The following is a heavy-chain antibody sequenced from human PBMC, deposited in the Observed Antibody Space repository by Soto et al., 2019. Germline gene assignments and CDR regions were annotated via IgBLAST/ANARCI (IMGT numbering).Heavy chain of an antibody. J-gene: IGHJ4*02. CDR1: GFTFSSYG. D-gene: IGHD2-2*01. CDR2: IWYDGSNK. V-gene: IGHV3-33*01. Sequence: PGGSLRLSCAASGFTFSSYGMHWVRQAPGEGLEWVAVIWYDGSNKYYADSVKGRFTISRDNSKNTLYLQMNSLRAEDTAVYYCARESSTSPSDYYFDYWGQGTLVTVSS. CDR3: ARESSTSPSDYYFDY.